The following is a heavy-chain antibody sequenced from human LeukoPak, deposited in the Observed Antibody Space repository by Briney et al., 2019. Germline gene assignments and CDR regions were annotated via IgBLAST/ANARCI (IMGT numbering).Heavy chain of an antibody. V-gene: IGHV3-33*01. Sequence: PGRSLRLSCAASGFTFSSYGMHWVRQAPGKGLEWVAVIWYDGSNKYYADSVKGRFTISRDNSKNTLYLQMNSLRAADTAVYYCATDVGALDYWGQGTLVTVSS. CDR2: IWYDGSNK. J-gene: IGHJ4*02. CDR1: GFTFSSYG. CDR3: ATDVGALDY. D-gene: IGHD1-26*01.